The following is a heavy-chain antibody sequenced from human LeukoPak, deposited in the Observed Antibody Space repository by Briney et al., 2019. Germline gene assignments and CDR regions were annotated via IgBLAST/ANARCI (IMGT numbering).Heavy chain of an antibody. Sequence: SETLSLTCTVSGGSISSYYWSWIRQPPGKGLEWIGYIYYSGSTNYNPSLKSRVTISVDTSKNQFSLKLSSVTAADTAVYYCARDYSSEAFDIWGQGTMVTVSS. D-gene: IGHD6-25*01. CDR2: IYYSGST. CDR3: ARDYSSEAFDI. CDR1: GGSISSYY. J-gene: IGHJ3*02. V-gene: IGHV4-59*12.